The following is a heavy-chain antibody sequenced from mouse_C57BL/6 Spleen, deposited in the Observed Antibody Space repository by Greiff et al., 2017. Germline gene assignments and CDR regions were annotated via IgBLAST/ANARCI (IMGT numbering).Heavy chain of an antibody. Sequence: EVQLVESGGGLVQPKGSLKLSCAASGFSFTTYSMNWVSQAPGQGLEWVARIRRKSNDYATYYADSVKARFTLSGDESESMVYLQINNLTTEDTAVYYCARPSDAYYAMDYWGQGTSVTVSS. CDR3: ARPSDAYYAMDY. J-gene: IGHJ4*01. D-gene: IGHD6-1*01. V-gene: IGHV10-1*01. CDR2: IRRKSNDYAT. CDR1: GFSFTTYS.